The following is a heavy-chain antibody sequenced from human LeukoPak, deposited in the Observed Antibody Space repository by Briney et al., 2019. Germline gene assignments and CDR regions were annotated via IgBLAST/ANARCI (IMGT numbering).Heavy chain of an antibody. J-gene: IGHJ4*02. CDR3: ARDGYYYDGSDSWGRSLVLFPFDY. D-gene: IGHD3-22*01. CDR1: GGSFNDYY. CDR2: INHSGST. Sequence: PSETLSLTCAVYGGSFNDYYWTWIRQSPGKGLEWIGEINHSGSTSYNPSLKSRVTISVDASKSQFSLKLNSVTAADKAVYYCARDGYYYDGSDSWGRSLVLFPFDYWGQGTLVTVSS. V-gene: IGHV4-34*01.